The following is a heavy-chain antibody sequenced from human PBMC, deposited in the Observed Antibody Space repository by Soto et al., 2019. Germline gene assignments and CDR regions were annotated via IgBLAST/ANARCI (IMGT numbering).Heavy chain of an antibody. J-gene: IGHJ3*02. CDR3: ARETSRGSEDAFDI. V-gene: IGHV3-21*01. D-gene: IGHD3-10*01. CDR1: GFTFSSYS. CDR2: ISSSSSYI. Sequence: GGSLRLSCAASGFTFSSYSMNWVRQAPGKGLEWVSSISSSSSYIYYADSVKGRFTISRDNAKNSLYLQMNSLRAEDTAVYYCARETSRGSEDAFDIWGQGTMVTVSS.